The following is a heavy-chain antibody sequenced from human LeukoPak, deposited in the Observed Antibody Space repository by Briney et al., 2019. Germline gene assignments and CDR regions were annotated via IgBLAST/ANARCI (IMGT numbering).Heavy chain of an antibody. V-gene: IGHV5-51*01. J-gene: IGHJ3*02. Sequence: GESLKISCKGSEYSFTSYWIGWVRQMPGKGLEWMGIIYPGDSDTRYSPSFQGQVTISADKSISTAYLQWSSLKASDTAMYYCASGFTVTSSGYDAFDIWGQGTMVTVSS. CDR1: EYSFTSYW. D-gene: IGHD4-11*01. CDR2: IYPGDSDT. CDR3: ASGFTVTSSGYDAFDI.